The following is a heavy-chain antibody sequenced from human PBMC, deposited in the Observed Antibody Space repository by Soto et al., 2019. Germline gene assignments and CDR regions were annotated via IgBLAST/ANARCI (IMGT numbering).Heavy chain of an antibody. CDR1: GFTFSDYY. CDR3: ARDRGGYLDY. CDR2: IGSSGSTI. V-gene: IGHV3-11*01. Sequence: LRLSCAVSGFTFSDYYMIWIRQAPGKGLEWVSYIGSSGSTIYYADSVKGRFTISRDNAKNSLYLQMNSLRAEDTAVYFCARDRGGYLDYWGQGTLVTVAS. D-gene: IGHD3-10*01. J-gene: IGHJ4*02.